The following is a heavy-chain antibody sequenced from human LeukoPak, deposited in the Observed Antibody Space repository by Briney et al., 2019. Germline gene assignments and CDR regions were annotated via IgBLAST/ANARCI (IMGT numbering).Heavy chain of an antibody. D-gene: IGHD6-13*01. J-gene: IGHJ6*03. Sequence: ASVTVSCKASGYTFTSYGCSWVRQAPGQGLEWMGRISAYNANTNYALKLQGRVTMTTDPSTSTAYRELRSLRSDDTAVYYCARDGTEGCISAAIWWGNDYDYYMDFWGKGTTVTVSS. CDR2: ISAYNANT. CDR1: GYTFTSYG. V-gene: IGHV1-18*01. CDR3: ARDGTEGCISAAIWWGNDYDYYMDF.